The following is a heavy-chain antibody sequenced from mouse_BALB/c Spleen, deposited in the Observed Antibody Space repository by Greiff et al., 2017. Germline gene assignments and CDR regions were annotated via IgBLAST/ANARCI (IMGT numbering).Heavy chain of an antibody. D-gene: IGHD1-1*01. J-gene: IGHJ3*01. CDR2: ISSGSSTI. V-gene: IGHV5-17*02. CDR3: ARSGYGSSWFAY. Sequence: EVQLVESGGGLVQPGGSRKLSCAASGFTFSSFGMHWVRQAPEKGLEWVAYISSGSSTIYYEDTVKGRFTISRDNPKNTLFLQMTSLRSEDTAMYYCARSGYGSSWFAYWGQGTLVTVSA. CDR1: GFTFSSFG.